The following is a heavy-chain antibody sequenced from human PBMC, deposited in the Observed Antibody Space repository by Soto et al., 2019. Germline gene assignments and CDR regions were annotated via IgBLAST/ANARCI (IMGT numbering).Heavy chain of an antibody. Sequence: VQLVQSGAEEKKPGASVKVSCKASGYTFTSYAMHWVRQAPGQRLEWMGWINAGNDNTKYSQKFQGRVTITRDTSASTAYMELSSLRSEDTAVYYCARSEYTSGWTGYWGQGTLVTVSS. J-gene: IGHJ4*02. CDR1: GYTFTSYA. CDR2: INAGNDNT. V-gene: IGHV1-3*05. CDR3: ARSEYTSGWTGY. D-gene: IGHD6-19*01.